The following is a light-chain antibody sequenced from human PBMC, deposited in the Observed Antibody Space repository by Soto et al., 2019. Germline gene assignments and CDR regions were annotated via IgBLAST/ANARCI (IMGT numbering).Light chain of an antibody. CDR3: CSYAGSDTDV. V-gene: IGLV2-11*01. CDR1: SSDVGGYNY. Sequence: QSALTQPRSVSGSPGQSVTISCTGTSSDVGGYNYVSWYQQHPGKVPKLIIYEVSERPSGVPDRFSGSKSGNTASLTISGLQAGDEADYYCCSYAGSDTDVFGGGTKVTVL. J-gene: IGLJ2*01. CDR2: EVS.